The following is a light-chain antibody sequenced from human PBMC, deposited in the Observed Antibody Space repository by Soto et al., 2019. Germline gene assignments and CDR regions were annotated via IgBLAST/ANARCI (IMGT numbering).Light chain of an antibody. CDR1: SSDIGGYDY. CDR2: DVN. CDR3: TSYASGSSHVV. Sequence: QSALTQPASVSGSPGQSITLSCTGTSSDIGGYDYVSWYQRHPGKAPKLIIYDVNNRPSGVSNRFSGSKSGNTASLTISGLQAEDEADYYCTSYASGSSHVVFGGWTKVTVL. J-gene: IGLJ2*01. V-gene: IGLV2-14*01.